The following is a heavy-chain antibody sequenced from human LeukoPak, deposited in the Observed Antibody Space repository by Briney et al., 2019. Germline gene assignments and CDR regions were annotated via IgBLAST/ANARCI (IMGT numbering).Heavy chain of an antibody. CDR1: GGSITSYY. D-gene: IGHD6-13*01. Sequence: SSETLSLTCTVSGGSITSYYWSWIRQPPGRGLEWIGYIYYSGSTNYNPSLKSRVTMSVDTSKNQFSLKLTSVTAADTAVYYCARHEPYSSNWADFDYWGQGTLVTVSS. CDR2: IYYSGST. V-gene: IGHV4-59*08. CDR3: ARHEPYSSNWADFDY. J-gene: IGHJ4*02.